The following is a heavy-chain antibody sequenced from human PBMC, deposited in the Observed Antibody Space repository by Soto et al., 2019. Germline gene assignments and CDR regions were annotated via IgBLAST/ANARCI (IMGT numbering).Heavy chain of an antibody. CDR2: LSGSGGTT. CDR3: ATWHEREHAFDV. V-gene: IGHV3-23*01. J-gene: IGHJ3*01. Sequence: EVQLLESGGGLVQPGGSLRLSCTVSGVTFSNYAMNWVRQAPGKGLEWVSSLSGSGGTTYYADSVKGRFIISRDNSKNTLYLLMNSLRAEDTAVYYCATWHEREHAFDVWGQGTTVTISS. CDR1: GVTFSNYA. D-gene: IGHD1-1*01.